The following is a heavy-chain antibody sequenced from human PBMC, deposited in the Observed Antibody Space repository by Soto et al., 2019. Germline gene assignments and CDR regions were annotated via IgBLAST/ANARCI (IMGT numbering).Heavy chain of an antibody. Sequence: PGGSLRLSCAASGFTFSSYWMHWVRQAPGKGLVWVSRINSDGSSTSYADSVKGRFTISRDNAKNTLYLQMNSLRAEDTAVYYCARDLVPYYYGSGSYPPGYYYGMDVWGQGTTVTVSS. J-gene: IGHJ6*02. CDR2: INSDGSST. CDR3: ARDLVPYYYGSGSYPPGYYYGMDV. D-gene: IGHD3-10*01. CDR1: GFTFSSYW. V-gene: IGHV3-74*01.